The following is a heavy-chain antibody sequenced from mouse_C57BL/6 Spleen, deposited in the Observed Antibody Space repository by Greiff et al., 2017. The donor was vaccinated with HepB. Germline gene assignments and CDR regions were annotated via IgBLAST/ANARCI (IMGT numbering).Heavy chain of an antibody. CDR2: INYDGSST. Sequence: EVHLVESEGGLVQPGSSMKLSCTASGFTFSDYYMAWVRQVPEKGLEWVANINYDGSSTYYLDSLKSRFIISRKHAKNILYLQMSSLKSEDTATYYCARVYGPYWYCDFRGTGTTVTVSS. D-gene: IGHD1-1*02. CDR1: GFTFSDYY. CDR3: ARVYGPYWYCDF. J-gene: IGHJ1*03. V-gene: IGHV5-16*01.